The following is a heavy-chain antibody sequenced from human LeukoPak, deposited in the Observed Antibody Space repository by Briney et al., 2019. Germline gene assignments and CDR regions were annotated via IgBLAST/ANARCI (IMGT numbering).Heavy chain of an antibody. CDR3: ATDRIVEVNFEAFHF. Sequence: ASVKVSCKASGYTFSNRDIHWVRQAPGQRLEWMGWINAGNGDTKYSQEFQGRVTITRDTSATTAYMELSSLTSDDTAVYYCATDRIVEVNFEAFHFWGQGTMVTVSS. V-gene: IGHV1-3*01. D-gene: IGHD1-26*01. J-gene: IGHJ3*01. CDR1: GYTFSNRD. CDR2: INAGNGDT.